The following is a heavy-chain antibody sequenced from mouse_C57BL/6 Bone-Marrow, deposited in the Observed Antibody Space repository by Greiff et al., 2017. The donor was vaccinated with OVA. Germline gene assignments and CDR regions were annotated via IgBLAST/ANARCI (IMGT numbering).Heavy chain of an antibody. D-gene: IGHD2-5*01. Sequence: QVQLQQPGAELVKPGASVKVSCKASGYTFTSYWMHWVKQRPGQGLEWIGRIHPSDSDTNSNQKFKGKATLTVDKSSSTAYMQLSRLASEDAEVYYSAIRHYSNYDAMDYWGQGTSVTVSS. CDR1: GYTFTSYW. CDR3: AIRHYSNYDAMDY. V-gene: IGHV1-74*01. J-gene: IGHJ4*01. CDR2: IHPSDSDT.